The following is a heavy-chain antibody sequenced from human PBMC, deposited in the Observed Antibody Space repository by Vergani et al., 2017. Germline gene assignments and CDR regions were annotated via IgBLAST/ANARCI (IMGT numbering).Heavy chain of an antibody. V-gene: IGHV4-59*08. J-gene: IGHJ6*02. CDR1: GGSISSYS. Sequence: QVQLQESGPGLVKPSETLSLTCTVSGGSISSYSWSWIRQPPEKGLEWIGYIYYSGSTNYNPSLKSRVTISVDTSKNQFSLKLSSVTAADTAVYYCARQQDGSDFSYNMDVWGQGTTVTVSS. D-gene: IGHD2-21*01. CDR2: IYYSGST. CDR3: ARQQDGSDFSYNMDV.